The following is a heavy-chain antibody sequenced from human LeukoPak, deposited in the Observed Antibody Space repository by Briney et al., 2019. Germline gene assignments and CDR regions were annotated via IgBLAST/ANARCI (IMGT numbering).Heavy chain of an antibody. CDR1: GFTFSSYT. CDR3: AKELGSHTGWPFDY. CDR2: ISGSGGST. V-gene: IGHV3-23*01. D-gene: IGHD6-19*01. Sequence: PGGSLRLSCAASGFTFSSYTMTWVRQAPGRGLEWVSAISGSGGSTYYVDSVKGRYTISRDNSKNTVYLQMNSLAAEDTAVYYCAKELGSHTGWPFDYWGQGTLVTVSS. J-gene: IGHJ4*02.